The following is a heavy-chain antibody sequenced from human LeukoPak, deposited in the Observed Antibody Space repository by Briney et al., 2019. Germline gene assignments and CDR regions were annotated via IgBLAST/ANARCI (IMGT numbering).Heavy chain of an antibody. D-gene: IGHD2-21*02. CDR1: GFTFSSYW. J-gene: IGHJ4*02. Sequence: GGSLRLSCAASGFTFSSYWMHWVRQVPGKGLVWVSRINSDGSSTSYADSVKGRFTISRDNAKNTLYPQMKSLRVEDTAVYYCARGGSVTGLDWGQGTLVTVSS. V-gene: IGHV3-74*01. CDR3: ARGGSVTGLD. CDR2: INSDGSST.